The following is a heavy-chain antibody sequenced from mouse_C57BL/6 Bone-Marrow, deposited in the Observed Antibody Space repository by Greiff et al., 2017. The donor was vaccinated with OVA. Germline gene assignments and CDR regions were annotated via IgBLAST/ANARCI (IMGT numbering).Heavy chain of an antibody. J-gene: IGHJ3*01. D-gene: IGHD2-3*01. V-gene: IGHV14-4*01. CDR2: IDPENGDT. CDR1: GFNIKDDY. CDR3: TTYDGYPAWFAY. Sequence: DVQLQESGAELVRPGASVKLSCTASGFNIKDDYMHWVKQRPEQGLEWIGWIDPENGDTEYASKFQGKATITADTSSNTAYLQLSSLTSEDTAVYYCTTYDGYPAWFAYWGQGTLVTVSA.